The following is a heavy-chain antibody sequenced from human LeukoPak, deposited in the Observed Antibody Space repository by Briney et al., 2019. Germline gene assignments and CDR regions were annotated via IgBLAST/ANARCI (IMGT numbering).Heavy chain of an antibody. CDR1: GFTLRNYA. CDR3: ARVDDGIDY. D-gene: IGHD1-14*01. CDR2: ISYDGSDQ. J-gene: IGHJ4*02. Sequence: PGGSLRLSCAASGFTLRNYAIHWVRQAPGKAREGVAIISYDGSDQFYADSVKGRFTISTDNSKNTLYLQMNTLRAEDTAVYYCARVDDGIDYWGQGTLVTVSS. V-gene: IGHV3-30-3*01.